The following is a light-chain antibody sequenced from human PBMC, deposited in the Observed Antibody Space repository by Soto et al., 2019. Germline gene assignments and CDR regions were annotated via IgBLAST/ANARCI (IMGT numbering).Light chain of an antibody. CDR1: QSISSW. CDR3: QQYNNWPRT. Sequence: DIQMTQSPSTLSASVGDRVTITCRVSQSISSWLAWYQQKPGKAPKLLIYDASSLESGVPSRFSGSGSGTEFTLTISSLQSEDFAVYYCQQYNNWPRTFGQGTKVHIK. V-gene: IGKV1-5*01. J-gene: IGKJ1*01. CDR2: DAS.